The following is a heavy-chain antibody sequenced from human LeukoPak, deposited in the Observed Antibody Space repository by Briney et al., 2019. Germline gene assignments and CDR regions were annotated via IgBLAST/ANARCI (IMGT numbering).Heavy chain of an antibody. V-gene: IGHV3-33*01. J-gene: IGHJ4*02. CDR3: ARAAAAGLYYFDY. Sequence: GGSLRLSCAASGFTFSNYGMHWVRQAPGKGLEWVAVIWYDGSHKYYADSVKGRFTISRDNSKNTLYLQMNSLRAEDTAVYYCARAAAAGLYYFDYWGQGTLVTVSS. D-gene: IGHD6-13*01. CDR2: IWYDGSHK. CDR1: GFTFSNYG.